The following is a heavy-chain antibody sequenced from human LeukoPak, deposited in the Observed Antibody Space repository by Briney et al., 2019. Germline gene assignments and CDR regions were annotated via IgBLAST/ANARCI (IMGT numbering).Heavy chain of an antibody. CDR3: ARGRRYYGSGSYYGAWFDP. Sequence: PSETLSLTCTVSGGSISSSSYYWGWVRQPPGKGLEWIGEIYHSGSTNYNPSLKSRVTISVDKSKNQFSLKLSSVTAADTAVYYCARGRRYYGSGSYYGAWFDPWGQGTLVTVSS. D-gene: IGHD3-10*01. V-gene: IGHV4-39*07. CDR1: GGSISSSSYY. CDR2: IYHSGST. J-gene: IGHJ5*02.